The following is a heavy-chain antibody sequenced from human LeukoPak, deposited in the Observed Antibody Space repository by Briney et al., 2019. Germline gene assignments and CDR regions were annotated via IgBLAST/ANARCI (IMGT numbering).Heavy chain of an antibody. Sequence: GGSLRLSCAASGFTFRSYGIQWVRQAPGKGLEWVAVISYDGNNKYYLDSVKGRFSISRDNSKNTVVLQMNSLRVKDTAVYYCAKEHSRISAFDYWGQGTLVTVSS. J-gene: IGHJ4*02. CDR1: GFTFRSYG. CDR3: AKEHSRISAFDY. V-gene: IGHV3-30*18. D-gene: IGHD2/OR15-2a*01. CDR2: ISYDGNNK.